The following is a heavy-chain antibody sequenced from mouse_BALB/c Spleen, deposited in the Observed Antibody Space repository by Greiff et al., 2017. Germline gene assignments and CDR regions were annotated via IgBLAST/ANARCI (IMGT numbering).Heavy chain of an antibody. CDR3: TRRYYYGSSYAYWYFDV. J-gene: IGHJ1*01. V-gene: IGHV1-69*02. CDR2: IYPSDSYT. Sequence: VQLQQPGAELVRPGASVKLSCKASGYTFTSYWINWVKQRPGQGLEWIGNIYPSDSYTNYNQKFKDKATLTVDKSSSTAYMQLSSPTSEDSAVYYCTRRYYYGSSYAYWYFDVWGAGTTVTVSS. D-gene: IGHD1-1*01. CDR1: GYTFTSYW.